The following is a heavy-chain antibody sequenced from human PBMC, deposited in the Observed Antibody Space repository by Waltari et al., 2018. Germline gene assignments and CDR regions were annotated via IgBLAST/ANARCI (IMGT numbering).Heavy chain of an antibody. D-gene: IGHD5-12*01. Sequence: QVQLVQSGAGVKKPGASVQVSCKASGYPFTSSDINWVRQATGQRLEWMGWMNPNSGNTGYAQKFQGRVTMTRNTSISTAYMELSSLRSEDTAVYYCARVGGASVDIVAWGQGTLVTVSS. CDR3: ARVGGASVDIVA. V-gene: IGHV1-8*01. CDR1: GYPFTSSD. J-gene: IGHJ5*02. CDR2: MNPNSGNT.